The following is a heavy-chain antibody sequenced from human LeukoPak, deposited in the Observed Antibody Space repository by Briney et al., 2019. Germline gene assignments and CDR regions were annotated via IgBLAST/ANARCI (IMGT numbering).Heavy chain of an antibody. CDR3: ASVKSRLFYYYYMDV. CDR1: GGTFSSYA. J-gene: IGHJ6*03. V-gene: IGHV1-69*05. Sequence: SVKVSCKAPGGTFSSYAISWVRQAPGQGLEWMGGIIPIFGTANYAQKFQGRVTITTDESTSTAYMELSSLRSEDTAVYYCASVKSRLFYYYYMDVWGKGTTVTVSS. CDR2: IIPIFGTA. D-gene: IGHD3-10*01.